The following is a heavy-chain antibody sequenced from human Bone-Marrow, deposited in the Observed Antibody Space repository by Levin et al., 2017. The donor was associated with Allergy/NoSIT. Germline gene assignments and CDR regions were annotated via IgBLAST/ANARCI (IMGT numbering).Heavy chain of an antibody. Sequence: GESLKISCKTSGFTFKNYGFIWVRQAPGQGLQWMGWVSAYNGHTNYELKFHGRVTLSADTSTNTTHMELRNLRSDDTAVYFCARAAQPFTFYDSDGYAYWGQGTLVTVSS. V-gene: IGHV1-18*01. D-gene: IGHD2/OR15-2a*01. CDR1: GFTFKNYG. J-gene: IGHJ4*02. CDR3: ARAAQPFTFYDSDGYAY. CDR2: VSAYNGHT.